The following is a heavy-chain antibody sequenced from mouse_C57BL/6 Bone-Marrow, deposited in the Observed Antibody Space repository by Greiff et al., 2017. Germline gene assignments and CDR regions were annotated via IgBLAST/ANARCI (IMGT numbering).Heavy chain of an antibody. CDR2: INPNNGGT. J-gene: IGHJ3*01. Sequence: EVQLQQSGPELVKPGASVKIPCKASGYTFTDYNMDWVKQSHGKSLEWIGDINPNNGGTIYNQKFKGKATLTVAKSSSTAYMELRSLTSEDTAVYYCARAAYYSNAAWFAYWGQGTLVTVSA. CDR1: GYTFTDYN. CDR3: ARAAYYSNAAWFAY. V-gene: IGHV1-18*01. D-gene: IGHD2-5*01.